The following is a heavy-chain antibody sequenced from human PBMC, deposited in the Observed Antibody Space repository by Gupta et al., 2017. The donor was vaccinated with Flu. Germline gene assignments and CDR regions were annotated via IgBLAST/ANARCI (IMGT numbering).Heavy chain of an antibody. V-gene: IGHV4-59*08. CDR1: GGSLSNYY. CDR3: ARSGEVSTYCYAMYV. Sequence: SGGSLSNYYGSGSRHPPGKGLEWIGYIFYNGNTNDKSSLKSRVTISVDKSKNQFSLTLSSVTAADTAVYDCARSGEVSTYCYAMYVWGDGTTGIGSS. J-gene: IGHJ6*02. D-gene: IGHD4-17*01. CDR2: IFYNGNT.